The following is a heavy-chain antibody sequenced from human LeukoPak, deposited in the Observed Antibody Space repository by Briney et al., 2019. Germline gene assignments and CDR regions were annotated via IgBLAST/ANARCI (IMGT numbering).Heavy chain of an antibody. D-gene: IGHD3-22*01. J-gene: IGHJ4*02. CDR3: ARKYYYDSSDNY. Sequence: PSETLSLTCAVYGGSFSGYYWSWIRQPPGKGLEWIGEINHSGSTNYNPSLKSRVTISVDTSKNQFSLKLGSVTAADTAVYYCARKYYYDSSDNYWGQGTLVTVSS. CDR1: GGSFSGYY. V-gene: IGHV4-34*01. CDR2: INHSGST.